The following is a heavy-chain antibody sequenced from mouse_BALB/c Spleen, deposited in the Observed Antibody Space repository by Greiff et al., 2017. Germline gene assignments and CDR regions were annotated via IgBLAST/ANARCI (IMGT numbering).Heavy chain of an antibody. CDR2: IDPETGGT. CDR3: TRYGNRYAMDY. J-gene: IGHJ4*01. D-gene: IGHD2-1*01. V-gene: IGHV1-15*01. Sequence: QVQLQQSGAELVRPGASVTLSCKASGYTFTDYEMHWVKQTPVHGLEWIGAIDPETGGTAYNQKFKGKATLTADKSSSTAYMELRSLTSEDSAVYYCTRYGNRYAMDYWGQGTSVTVSS. CDR1: GYTFTDYE.